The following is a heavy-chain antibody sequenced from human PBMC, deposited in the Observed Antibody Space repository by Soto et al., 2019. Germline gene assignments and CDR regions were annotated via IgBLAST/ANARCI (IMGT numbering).Heavy chain of an antibody. D-gene: IGHD3-10*01. J-gene: IGHJ5*02. CDR3: ASYGSGATNWFDP. CDR1: GGSISSSNW. Sequence: PSETLSLTCAVSGGSISSSNWWSWVRQPPGKGLEWIGEIYHSGSTNYNPSLKSRVTISVDKSKNQFSLKLSSVTAADTAVYYCASYGSGATNWFDPWGQGTLVTVSS. CDR2: IYHSGST. V-gene: IGHV4-4*02.